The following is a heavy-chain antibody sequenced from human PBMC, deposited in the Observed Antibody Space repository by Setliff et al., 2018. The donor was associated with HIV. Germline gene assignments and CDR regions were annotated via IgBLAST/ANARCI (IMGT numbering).Heavy chain of an antibody. Sequence: PSETLSLTCAVYGGSLNDYYWSWIRLPPGKGLEWSGEINHSGSTNYNPSLKSRVTISVDTSKNQFSLKLTSVTAADTAVYYCARDWNHYFYYMDVWGKGTTVTVSS. D-gene: IGHD1-1*01. J-gene: IGHJ6*03. CDR2: INHSGST. CDR3: ARDWNHYFYYMDV. CDR1: GGSLNDYY. V-gene: IGHV4-34*01.